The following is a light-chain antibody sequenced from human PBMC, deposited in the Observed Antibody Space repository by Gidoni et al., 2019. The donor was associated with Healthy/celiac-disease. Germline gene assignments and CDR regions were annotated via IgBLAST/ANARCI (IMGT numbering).Light chain of an antibody. CDR2: SAS. J-gene: IGKJ4*01. V-gene: IGKV1-27*01. CDR1: QSISSY. Sequence: IPLPQSPSSLSASVGDRVTITCRVSQSISSYLNWYRQKPGKVPKLLIYSASSLQSGVPSRFSGSGSGTDFTLTISSLQPEDVATYYGQQTYNAPFTFGGGTKVEIK. CDR3: QQTYNAPFT.